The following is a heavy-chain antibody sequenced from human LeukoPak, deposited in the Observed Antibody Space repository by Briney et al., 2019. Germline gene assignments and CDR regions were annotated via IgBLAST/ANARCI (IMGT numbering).Heavy chain of an antibody. V-gene: IGHV1-2*02. CDR2: INPNSGGT. CDR3: ARLMGYCSGTSCHPGWFDP. J-gene: IGHJ5*02. D-gene: IGHD2-2*01. Sequence: ASVKVSCKASGYTFTGYYMHWVRQAPGQGLEWMGWINPNSGGTNYAQKFQGRVTMTRDTSISTAYMELSRLRSDDTAVYYCARLMGYCSGTSCHPGWFDPWGQGTLVTVSS. CDR1: GYTFTGYY.